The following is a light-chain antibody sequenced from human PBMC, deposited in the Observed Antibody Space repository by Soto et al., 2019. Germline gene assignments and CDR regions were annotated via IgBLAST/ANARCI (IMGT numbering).Light chain of an antibody. CDR2: KDS. CDR3: QSADSSGTNWV. Sequence: YELTQPPSVSVSPGQTARITCSGDALPKQYAYWYQQKPGQAPVLVIYKDSERPSGIPERFSGSSSGTTVTLTISGVQAEDEADYYCQSADSSGTNWVFGGGTKLTVL. J-gene: IGLJ3*02. V-gene: IGLV3-25*02. CDR1: ALPKQY.